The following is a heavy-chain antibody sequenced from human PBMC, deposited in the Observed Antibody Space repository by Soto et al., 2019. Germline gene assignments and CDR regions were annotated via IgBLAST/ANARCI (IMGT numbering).Heavy chain of an antibody. V-gene: IGHV4-34*01. Sequence: TLSLTCAVYGGSFSGYYWSWIRQPPGKGLEWIGEINHSGSTNYNPSLKSRVTISVDTSKNQFSLKLSSVTAADTAVYYCAGNTIFERLLPWGQGTLVTVSS. J-gene: IGHJ5*02. CDR3: AGNTIFERLLP. CDR2: INHSGST. CDR1: GGSFSGYY. D-gene: IGHD3-3*01.